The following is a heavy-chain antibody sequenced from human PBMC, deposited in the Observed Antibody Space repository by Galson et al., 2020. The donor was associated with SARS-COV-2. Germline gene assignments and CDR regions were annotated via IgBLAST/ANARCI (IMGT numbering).Heavy chain of an antibody. Sequence: TGGSLSISCAASGFTFSSYAMHWVRQAPGKGLEWVAVISYDGSNKYYADSVKGRFTISRDNSKNTLYLQMNSLRAEDTAVDYCAREGATPRRLWLERGFDPWGQGTLVTVAS. J-gene: IGHJ5*02. CDR1: GFTFSSYA. CDR2: ISYDGSNK. V-gene: IGHV3-30-3*01. D-gene: IGHD5-18*01. CDR3: AREGATPRRLWLERGFDP.